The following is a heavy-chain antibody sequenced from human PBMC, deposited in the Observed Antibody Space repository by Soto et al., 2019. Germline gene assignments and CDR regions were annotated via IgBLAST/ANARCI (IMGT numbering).Heavy chain of an antibody. D-gene: IGHD1-1*01. CDR1: GFSFSTYG. CDR2: VSGGSGTT. CDR3: AKWNGYGDH. V-gene: IGHV3-23*01. J-gene: IGHJ4*02. Sequence: EVQLLESGGGLVQPGGSLRLSCAVSGFSFSTYGVTWVRQAPGKGLEGVSGVSGGSGTTHYADSVKGRFTITGDTSKNTVYPQMNSLRVEDTAVYYCAKWNGYGDHWGQGTLVTVSS.